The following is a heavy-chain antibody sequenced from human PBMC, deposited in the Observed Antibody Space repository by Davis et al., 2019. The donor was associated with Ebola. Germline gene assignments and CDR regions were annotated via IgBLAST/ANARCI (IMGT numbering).Heavy chain of an antibody. CDR3: VRERGPYILGWFEPFDI. CDR2: INTGSNYI. J-gene: IGHJ3*02. D-gene: IGHD3-10*01. CDR1: GFTFSSYS. Sequence: GESLKISCAASGFTFSSYSMSWVRQAPGKGLEWVSSINTGSNYIFYADSVKGRFTISRDNAKNSLLLQMDSLTAEDTAVYYCVRERGPYILGWFEPFDIWGQGTRVTVSS. V-gene: IGHV3-21*01.